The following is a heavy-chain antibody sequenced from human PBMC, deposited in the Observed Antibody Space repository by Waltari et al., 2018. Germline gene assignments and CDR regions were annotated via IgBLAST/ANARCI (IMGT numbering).Heavy chain of an antibody. V-gene: IGHV3-7*01. Sequence: EVQLVESGGGLVQPGCSLRLSCEVAGLPFSRYRLSWVRQAPGKGMEWVANIEQNGSEKYYVDSVKGRFTISRDNAKNSLYLQMNSLRAEDTAVYYCASRGEYFQHWGQGTLVTVSS. CDR3: ASRGEYFQH. CDR2: IEQNGSEK. J-gene: IGHJ1*01. CDR1: GLPFSRYR.